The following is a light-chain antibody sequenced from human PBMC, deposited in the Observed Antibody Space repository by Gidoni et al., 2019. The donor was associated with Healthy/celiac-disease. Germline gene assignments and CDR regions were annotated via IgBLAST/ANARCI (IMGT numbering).Light chain of an antibody. CDR3: QSYDSSLSVSV. J-gene: IGLJ2*01. CDR1: SSNSGAGYV. CDR2: GHS. V-gene: IGLV1-40*01. Sequence: QSVLTQPPAVPGAPGQRSTISCTGSSSNSGAGYVVHWYQLLPGTAPNLLIYGHSNRHSGVPDRFSGSKSGTSASLAITGLQAEDEADYYCQSYDSSLSVSVFGGGTKLTVL.